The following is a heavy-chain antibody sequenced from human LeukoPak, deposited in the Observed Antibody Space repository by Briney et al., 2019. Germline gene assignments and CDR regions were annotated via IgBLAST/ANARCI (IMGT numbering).Heavy chain of an antibody. CDR1: GYTFTSYG. D-gene: IGHD3-10*01. CDR2: ISAYNGIT. J-gene: IGHJ4*02. V-gene: IGHV1-18*04. CDR3: ARDQGWFGESADNDY. Sequence: ASVKVSCKASGYTFTSYGISGVRQAPGQGLERMGWISAYNGITNYAQKLQGRVTMTTETSTSTAYMELRSLRSDDTAVYYCARDQGWFGESADNDYWGQGTLVTVSS.